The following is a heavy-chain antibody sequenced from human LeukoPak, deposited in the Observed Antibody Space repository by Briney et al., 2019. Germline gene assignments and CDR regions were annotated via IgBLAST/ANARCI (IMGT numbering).Heavy chain of an antibody. CDR3: AKDKEGAAAGTFGY. Sequence: GGSLRLSCAASGFTLSSYGMHWVRPAPGEGVEWVAFIRYDGSNKYYADSVKGRFTISRDNSKNTLYLQMNSLRAEDTAVYYCAKDKEGAAAGTFGYWGQGTLVTVSS. CDR2: IRYDGSNK. D-gene: IGHD6-13*01. V-gene: IGHV3-30*02. CDR1: GFTLSSYG. J-gene: IGHJ4*02.